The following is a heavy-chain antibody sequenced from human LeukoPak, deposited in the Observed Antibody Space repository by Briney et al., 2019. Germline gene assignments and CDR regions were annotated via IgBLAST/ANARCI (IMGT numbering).Heavy chain of an antibody. D-gene: IGHD4-23*01. CDR3: ARTTVVAKYFDY. CDR2: INHSGST. J-gene: IGHJ4*02. CDR1: GGSFSGYY. V-gene: IGHV4-34*01. Sequence: KPSETLSLTCAVYGGSFSGYYWSWIRQPPGKGLEWIGEINHSGSTNYNPSLKSRVTISVDTSKNQFSLKLSSVTAADTAVYYCARTTVVAKYFDYWGQGTLVTVSS.